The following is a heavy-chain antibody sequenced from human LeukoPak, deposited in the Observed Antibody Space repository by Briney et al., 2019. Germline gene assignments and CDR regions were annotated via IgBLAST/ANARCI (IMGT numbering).Heavy chain of an antibody. V-gene: IGHV1-2*02. CDR3: ARGYYDSSDYEYFQH. Sequence: ASVKVSCKASGYTFTGYYMHWVRQAPGQGLEWMGWINPDRGGTNSAQKFQGRVTMTRDTSISTAYMELSRLRSDDTAVYYCARGYYDSSDYEYFQHWGQGTLVTVSS. D-gene: IGHD3-22*01. J-gene: IGHJ1*01. CDR1: GYTFTGYY. CDR2: INPDRGGT.